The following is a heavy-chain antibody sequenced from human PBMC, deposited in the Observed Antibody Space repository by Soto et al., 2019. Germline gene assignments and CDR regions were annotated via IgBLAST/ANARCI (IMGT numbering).Heavy chain of an antibody. D-gene: IGHD6-19*01. CDR1: GGSISSYY. V-gene: IGHV4-59*01. CDR2: IYYSGST. J-gene: IGHJ4*02. Sequence: SETLSLTCTVSGGSISSYYWSWIRQPPGKGLEWIGYIYYSGSTNYNPSLKSRVTISVDTSKNQYSLKLSSVTAADTAVYYCARLGGGWYRDAFDYWGQGTLVTVSS. CDR3: ARLGGGWYRDAFDY.